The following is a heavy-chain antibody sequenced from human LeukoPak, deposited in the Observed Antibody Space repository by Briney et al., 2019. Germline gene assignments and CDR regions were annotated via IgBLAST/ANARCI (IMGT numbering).Heavy chain of an antibody. CDR2: IYYSGST. V-gene: IGHV4-59*01. D-gene: IGHD4-17*01. CDR1: GGSISSYY. J-gene: IGHJ4*02. CDR3: ARGAYGDPTSFDY. Sequence: SSETLSLTCTVSGGSISSYYWSWIRQPPGKGLEWIGYIYYSGSTNYNPSLKSRVTISVDTSKNQFSLKLSSVTAAVTAVYYCARGAYGDPTSFDYWGQGTLVTVSS.